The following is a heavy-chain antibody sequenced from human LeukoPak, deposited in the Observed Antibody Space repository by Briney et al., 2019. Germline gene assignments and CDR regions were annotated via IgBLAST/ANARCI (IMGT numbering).Heavy chain of an antibody. V-gene: IGHV3-30*02. CDR2: IRYDGSNK. D-gene: IGHD3-10*01. CDR1: GFTFSSYG. CDR3: AKPPFFWFGEGGVDY. J-gene: IGHJ4*02. Sequence: PGGSLRLSCAASGFTFSSYGMHWVRQAPGKGLEWVAFIRYDGSNKYYADSVKGRFTISRDNSKNTLYLQMNSLRAEDTAVYYCAKPPFFWFGEGGVDYWAREPWSPSPQ.